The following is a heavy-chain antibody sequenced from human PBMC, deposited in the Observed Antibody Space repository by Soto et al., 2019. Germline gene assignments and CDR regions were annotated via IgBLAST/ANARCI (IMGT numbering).Heavy chain of an antibody. CDR2: ISGSGGST. CDR1: GFTFSSYA. CDR3: AKDGHRSTSLRSFTYGMDV. D-gene: IGHD3-3*01. V-gene: IGHV3-23*01. J-gene: IGHJ6*02. Sequence: GGSLRLSCAASGFTFSSYAMSWVRQAPGKGLEWVSAISGSGGSTYYADSVKGRFTISRDNSKNTLYLQMNSLRAEDTAVYYCAKDGHRSTSLRSFTYGMDVWGQGTTVTVSS.